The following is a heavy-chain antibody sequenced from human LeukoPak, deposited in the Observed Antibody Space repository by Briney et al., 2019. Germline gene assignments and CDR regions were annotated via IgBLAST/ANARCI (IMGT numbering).Heavy chain of an antibody. V-gene: IGHV3-23*01. D-gene: IGHD3-9*01. CDR2: ISGSGGST. CDR1: GFTFSSYW. Sequence: GGSLRLSCAASGFTFSSYWMSRVRQAPGKGLEWVSAISGSGGSTYYADSVKGRFTISRDNSKNTLYLQMNSLRAEDTAVYYCAKGGRAYDILTGYLFDYWGQGTLVTVSS. J-gene: IGHJ4*02. CDR3: AKGGRAYDILTGYLFDY.